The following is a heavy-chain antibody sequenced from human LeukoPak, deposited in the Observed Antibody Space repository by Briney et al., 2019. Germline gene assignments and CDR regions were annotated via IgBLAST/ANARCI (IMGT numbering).Heavy chain of an antibody. D-gene: IGHD6-6*01. Sequence: SGGSLRLSCAASGFTFSSYAMSWVRQAPGKGLEWVSTISGSGGSTYYADSVKGRFTISRDNSKNTLYLQMNSLRAEDTAVYYCARDQFEYSSNYGMDVWGQGTTVTVSS. J-gene: IGHJ6*02. CDR3: ARDQFEYSSNYGMDV. V-gene: IGHV3-23*01. CDR1: GFTFSSYA. CDR2: ISGSGGST.